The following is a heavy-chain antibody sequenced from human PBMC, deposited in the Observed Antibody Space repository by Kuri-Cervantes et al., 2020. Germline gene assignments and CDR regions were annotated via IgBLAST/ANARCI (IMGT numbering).Heavy chain of an antibody. D-gene: IGHD3-22*01. CDR1: GGSISSYY. CDR3: AREKVAGGFLYYYGSSPYYGMDV. Sequence: SETLSLTCTVSGGSISSYYWSWIRQPAGKGLEWIGRIYTSGSTNYNPSLKSRVTMSVNTSTNQFSLKLSSVTAADTAVYYCAREKVAGGFLYYYGSSPYYGMDVWGQGTTVTVSS. J-gene: IGHJ6*02. CDR2: IYTSGST. V-gene: IGHV4-4*07.